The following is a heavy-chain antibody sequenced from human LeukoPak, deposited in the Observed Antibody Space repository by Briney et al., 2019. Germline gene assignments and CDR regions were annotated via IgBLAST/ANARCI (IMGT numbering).Heavy chain of an antibody. V-gene: IGHV1-69*13. Sequence: GASVKVSCKASGGTFISYAISWVRQAPGQGLEWMGGIIPIFGTANYAQKFQGRVTITADESTSTAYMELSSLRSEDTAVYYRAKLSSSWYGGVYYYYMDVWGKGTTVTISS. CDR1: GGTFISYA. CDR3: AKLSSSWYGGVYYYYMDV. CDR2: IIPIFGTA. D-gene: IGHD6-13*01. J-gene: IGHJ6*03.